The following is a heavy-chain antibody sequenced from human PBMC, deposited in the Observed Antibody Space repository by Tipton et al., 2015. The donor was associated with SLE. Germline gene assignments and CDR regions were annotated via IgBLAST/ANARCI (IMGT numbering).Heavy chain of an antibody. Sequence: SLRLSCAASGFTFSSYSMNWVRQAPGKGLEWVSSISSSSSYIYYADSVKGRFTISRDNAKNSLYLQMNSLRAEDTAVYHCARDGGPIPFDYWGQGTLVTVSS. CDR3: ARDGGPIPFDY. CDR1: GFTFSSYS. V-gene: IGHV3-21*03. D-gene: IGHD4-23*01. J-gene: IGHJ4*02. CDR2: ISSSSSYI.